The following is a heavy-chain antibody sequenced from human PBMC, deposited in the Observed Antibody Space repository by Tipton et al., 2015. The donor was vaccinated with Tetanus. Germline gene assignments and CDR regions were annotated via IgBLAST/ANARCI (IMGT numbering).Heavy chain of an antibody. CDR1: GYNFATFW. Sequence: QLVQSGAEVKKPGESLNISCKASGYNFATFWIGWVRQKPGKGLEWMGIIFPGASGVRYSPSFQGQVTISLDKTISTAYLQWASLKPSDTATYFCARLPKHYSASGSTWGQGTLVTVSS. CDR3: ARLPKHYSASGST. D-gene: IGHD3-10*01. CDR2: IFPGASGV. V-gene: IGHV5-51*01. J-gene: IGHJ5*02.